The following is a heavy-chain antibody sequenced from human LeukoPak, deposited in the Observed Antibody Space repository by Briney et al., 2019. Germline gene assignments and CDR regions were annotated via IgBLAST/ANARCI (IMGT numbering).Heavy chain of an antibody. CDR1: GFTFSSYW. Sequence: PGGSLRLSCAASGFTFSSYWMHWVRQAPGKGLVWVSRISDGGSTTTYADSVKGRFTISRDNAKNTLYLQMNGLRAEDTAVYYCARDPGSGYFLWGQGTTVTVSS. D-gene: IGHD3-3*01. V-gene: IGHV3-74*01. CDR2: ISDGGSTT. J-gene: IGHJ6*02. CDR3: ARDPGSGYFL.